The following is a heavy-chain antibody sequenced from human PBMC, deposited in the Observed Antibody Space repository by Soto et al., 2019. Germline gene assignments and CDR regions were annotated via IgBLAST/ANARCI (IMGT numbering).Heavy chain of an antibody. D-gene: IGHD2-2*03. CDR1: GSSITNYQ. CDR2: VYYSGSA. J-gene: IGHJ4*02. V-gene: IGHV4-59*08. CDR3: ARHAGSLGY. Sequence: QVHLQESGPGLVKPSETLSLTCTISGSSITNYQWSWIRQPPGKGLEWIGHVYYSGSANYNPTLKSRVTISIDTSKSQFSLNLGSVTAADPAVYFCARHAGSLGYWGQGTLVTVSS.